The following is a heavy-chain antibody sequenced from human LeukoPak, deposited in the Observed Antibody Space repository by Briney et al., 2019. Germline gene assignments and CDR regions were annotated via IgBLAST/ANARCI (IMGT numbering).Heavy chain of an antibody. V-gene: IGHV3-9*01. D-gene: IGHD3-10*01. CDR2: ISWNSGSI. Sequence: TGGSLRLSCAASGFTFDDYAMHWVRQAPGKGLEWVSGISWNSGSIGYADSVKGRFTISRDNAKNSLYLQMNSLRADDTALYYCAKGVGTMVRGVMGNWGQGTLVTVSS. CDR3: AKGVGTMVRGVMGN. CDR1: GFTFDDYA. J-gene: IGHJ4*02.